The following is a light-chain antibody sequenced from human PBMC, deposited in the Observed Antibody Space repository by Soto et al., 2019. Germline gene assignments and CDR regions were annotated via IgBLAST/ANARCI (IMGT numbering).Light chain of an antibody. Sequence: QSALTQPASVSGSPGQSITISCTGTSSDVGGYNYVSWYQQHPGKAPKLMIYEVSNRPSGVSNRFSGSKSGNTASLTISGLQAEDYADYYCSSYTSSSTLGVFGGGTKVTVL. CDR3: SSYTSSSTLGV. V-gene: IGLV2-14*01. CDR1: SSDVGGYNY. CDR2: EVS. J-gene: IGLJ2*01.